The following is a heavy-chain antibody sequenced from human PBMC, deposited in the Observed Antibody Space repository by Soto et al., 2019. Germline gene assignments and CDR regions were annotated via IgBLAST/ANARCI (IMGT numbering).Heavy chain of an antibody. D-gene: IGHD1-26*01. CDR1: GFTFSSYG. Sequence: QVQLVESGGGVVQPGRSLRLSCAASGFTFSSYGMHWVRQAPGKGLEWVAVIWYDGSNKYYADSVKGRFTISRDNSKNTLYLQMNSLRAEDTAVYYCARDSGSYFATFDYWGQGTLVTVSS. CDR2: IWYDGSNK. CDR3: ARDSGSYFATFDY. J-gene: IGHJ4*02. V-gene: IGHV3-33*01.